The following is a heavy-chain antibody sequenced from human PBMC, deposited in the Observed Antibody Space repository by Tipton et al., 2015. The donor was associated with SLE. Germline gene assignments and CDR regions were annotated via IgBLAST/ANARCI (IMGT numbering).Heavy chain of an antibody. J-gene: IGHJ6*03. V-gene: IGHV4-34*01. CDR3: ARGLNYYDSSGYYPFYYMDV. CDR1: GGSFSGYY. CDR2: VSDSGST. D-gene: IGHD3-22*01. Sequence: TLSLTCGVYGGSFSGYYWTWIRQPPGKGLEWIGEVSDSGSTYYHPSLKSRVTISVDTSKNQFSLKLSSVTAADTAVYYCARGLNYYDSSGYYPFYYMDVWGKGTTVTVSS.